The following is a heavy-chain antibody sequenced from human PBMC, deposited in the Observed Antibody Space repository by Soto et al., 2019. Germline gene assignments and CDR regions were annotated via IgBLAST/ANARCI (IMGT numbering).Heavy chain of an antibody. CDR3: AKDHDVLRFLEWLSNDYYYGMDV. J-gene: IGHJ6*02. CDR2: ISYDGSNK. Sequence: GGSLRLSCAASGFTFSSYGMHWVRQAPGKGLEWVAVISYDGSNKYYADSVKGRFTISRDNSKNTLYLQMNSLRAEDTAVYYCAKDHDVLRFLEWLSNDYYYGMDVWGQGTTVTVSS. V-gene: IGHV3-30*18. CDR1: GFTFSSYG. D-gene: IGHD3-3*01.